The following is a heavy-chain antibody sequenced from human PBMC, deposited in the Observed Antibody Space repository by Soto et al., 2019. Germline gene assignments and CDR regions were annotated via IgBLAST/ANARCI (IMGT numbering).Heavy chain of an antibody. J-gene: IGHJ4*02. CDR3: ARGVAEMATTPDYFDY. Sequence: SETLSLTCTVSGGSISSGGYYWSWIRQHPGKGLEWIGYIYYSGSTYYNPSLKSRVTISVDTSKNQFSLKLSSVTAADTAVYYCARGVAEMATTPDYFDYWGQGTLVTVSS. D-gene: IGHD5-12*01. CDR1: GGSISSGGYY. V-gene: IGHV4-31*03. CDR2: IYYSGST.